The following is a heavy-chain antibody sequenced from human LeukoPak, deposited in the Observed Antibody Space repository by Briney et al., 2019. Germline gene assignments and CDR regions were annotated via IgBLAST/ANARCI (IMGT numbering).Heavy chain of an antibody. V-gene: IGHV4-59*08. CDR2: IYHTGST. CDR1: GDSINNYY. J-gene: IGHJ5*02. CDR3: ARRGARGAAAGGNWFDP. Sequence: SETLSLTCTVSGDSINNYYWSWIRQPPGKGLEWIGYIYHTGSTNYNPSLKSRVTISVDTAKNQFSLNLRSVTAADTALYYCARRGARGAAAGGNWFDPWGQGTLVTVSS. D-gene: IGHD6-13*01.